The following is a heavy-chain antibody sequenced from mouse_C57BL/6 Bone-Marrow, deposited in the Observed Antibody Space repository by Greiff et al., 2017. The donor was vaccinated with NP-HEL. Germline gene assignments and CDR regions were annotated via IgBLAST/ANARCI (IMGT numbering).Heavy chain of an antibody. CDR3: NYDGRLGFAY. D-gene: IGHD2-3*01. J-gene: IGHJ3*01. CDR1: GFTFSDYG. CDR2: ISSGSSTI. V-gene: IGHV5-17*01. Sequence: EVKLVESGGGLVKPGGSLKLSCAASGFTFSDYGMHWVRQAPEKGLEWVAYISSGSSTIYYADTVKGRFTISRDNAKNTLFLQMTSLRSEDTAMYYCNYDGRLGFAYWGQGTLVTVSA.